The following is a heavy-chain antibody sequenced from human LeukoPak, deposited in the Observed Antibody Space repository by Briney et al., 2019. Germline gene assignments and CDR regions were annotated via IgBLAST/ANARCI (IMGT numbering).Heavy chain of an antibody. CDR1: GGSISTSNYY. CDR2: IFYSGST. V-gene: IGHV4-39*07. Sequence: SETLSLTCTVSGGSISTSNYYWGWIRQPPGKGLEWIGNIFYSGSTYYSPSLKSRVTISLDTSKNQFSLKLSSVTAADTAVYYCARGPDIYYFDYWGQGTLVTVSS. J-gene: IGHJ4*02. D-gene: IGHD1-14*01. CDR3: ARGPDIYYFDY.